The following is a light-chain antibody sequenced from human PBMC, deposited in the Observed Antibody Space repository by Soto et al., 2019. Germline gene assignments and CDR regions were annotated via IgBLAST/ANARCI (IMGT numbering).Light chain of an antibody. Sequence: QAVVTQPPSASGTPGQRVTISCSGGSSNIGSNTVHWYQQFPGTAPKLLIYANHPRPSGVPDRFSASKSGTSASLAISGLQSEDEADYYCAVWDDSLNGRVFGGGTKLTVL. CDR1: SSNIGSNT. V-gene: IGLV1-44*01. CDR3: AVWDDSLNGRV. CDR2: ANH. J-gene: IGLJ3*02.